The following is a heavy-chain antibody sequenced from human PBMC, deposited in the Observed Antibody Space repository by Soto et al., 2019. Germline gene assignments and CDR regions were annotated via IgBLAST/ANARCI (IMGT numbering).Heavy chain of an antibody. V-gene: IGHV2-5*02. CDR3: AHYVSASPAGWFDP. J-gene: IGHJ5*02. CDR1: GFSLSTSGEA. CDR2: IYWDDDN. Sequence: QITLKESGPALVQPTQTLTLTCTFSGFSLSTSGEAVGWIRQPPGEALAWLALIYWDDDNRYNPTLKTRLTSTKYTSKNQVVLTLTNMAPVDTATYDRAHYVSASPAGWFDPWGQSSLVTVSS. D-gene: IGHD3-10*01.